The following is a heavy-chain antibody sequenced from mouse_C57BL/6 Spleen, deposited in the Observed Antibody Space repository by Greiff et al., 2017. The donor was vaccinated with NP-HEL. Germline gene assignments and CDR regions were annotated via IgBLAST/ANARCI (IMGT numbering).Heavy chain of an antibody. D-gene: IGHD1-1*01. V-gene: IGHV1-80*01. CDR3: ARLGFGVVGDY. CDR1: GYAFSSYW. J-gene: IGHJ2*01. CDR2: IYPGDGDT. Sequence: VKLQESGAELVKPGASVKISCKASGYAFSSYWMNWVKQRPGKGLEWIGQIYPGDGDTNYNGKFKGKATLTADKSSSTAYMQLSSLTSEDSAVYFCARLGFGVVGDYWGQGTTLTVSS.